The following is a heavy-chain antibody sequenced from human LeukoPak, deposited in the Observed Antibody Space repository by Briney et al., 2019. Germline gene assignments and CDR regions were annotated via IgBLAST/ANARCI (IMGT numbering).Heavy chain of an antibody. V-gene: IGHV4-39*07. Sequence: SETLSLTCTDSGGSIRITSYYWGWISQSPGSEPEWIGSIYFSGRTHYNPSLESRVPISVDTSNNQFSLRLNSVTAADTAVYYCARGGSYWDSWGQGTLVTVSS. J-gene: IGHJ4*02. D-gene: IGHD3-10*01. CDR3: ARGGSYWDS. CDR1: GGSIRITSYY. CDR2: IYFSGRT.